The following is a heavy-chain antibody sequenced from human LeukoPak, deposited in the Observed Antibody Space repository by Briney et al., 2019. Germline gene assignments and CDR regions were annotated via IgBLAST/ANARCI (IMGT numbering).Heavy chain of an antibody. J-gene: IGHJ3*02. V-gene: IGHV3-21*01. Sequence: GGSLRLSCAASVFTFSSYSMNWGRQAPGKGLEWVSSISSSSSYIYYADSVKGRFTISRDNAKNSLYLQMNSLRAEDTAVYYCAILIGTVTPGRFGAFDIWGQGTMVTVSS. CDR3: AILIGTVTPGRFGAFDI. CDR1: VFTFSSYS. D-gene: IGHD4-17*01. CDR2: ISSSSSYI.